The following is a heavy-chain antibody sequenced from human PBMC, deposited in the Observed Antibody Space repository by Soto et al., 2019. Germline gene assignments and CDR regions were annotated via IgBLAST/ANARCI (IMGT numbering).Heavy chain of an antibody. Sequence: SETLSLTCAVYGGSFSGYYWSWIRQPPGKGLEWIGEINHSGSTNYNPSLKSRVTISVDTSKYQFSLKLSSVTAADTAVYYSARGPPNSIVVVVAATVCFDYWGQGTLVTVSS. CDR1: GGSFSGYY. D-gene: IGHD2-15*01. J-gene: IGHJ4*02. V-gene: IGHV4-34*01. CDR3: ARGPPNSIVVVVAATVCFDY. CDR2: INHSGST.